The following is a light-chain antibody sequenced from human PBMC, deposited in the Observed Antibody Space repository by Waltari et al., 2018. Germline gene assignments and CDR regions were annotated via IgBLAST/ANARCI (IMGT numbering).Light chain of an antibody. CDR2: GTS. CDR3: QSYDTSLSVV. J-gene: IGLJ2*01. V-gene: IGLV1-40*01. Sequence: QSVLTQPPSVSGAPGQRVSISCTGTGSNLGAGYEVPWYQQLPGKAPKLLIYGTSTRPPGVPDRFFGSQSGTSASLAITGLQAEDEADYYCQSYDTSLSVVFGGGTKLTVL. CDR1: GSNLGAGYE.